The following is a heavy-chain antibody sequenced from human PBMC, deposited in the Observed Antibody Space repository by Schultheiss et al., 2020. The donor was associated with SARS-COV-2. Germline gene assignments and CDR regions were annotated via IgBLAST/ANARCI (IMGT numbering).Heavy chain of an antibody. CDR3: AGHELQRDIDYYYYYMDV. Sequence: GGSLRLSCAASGFNFSSYAMSWVRQAPGKGLEWVSAISGSGGSTYYADSVKGRFTISRDNSKNTLYLQMNSLRAEDTAVYYCAGHELQRDIDYYYYYMDVWGKGATVTVSS. CDR2: ISGSGGST. V-gene: IGHV3-23*01. CDR1: GFNFSSYA. D-gene: IGHD2-15*01. J-gene: IGHJ6*03.